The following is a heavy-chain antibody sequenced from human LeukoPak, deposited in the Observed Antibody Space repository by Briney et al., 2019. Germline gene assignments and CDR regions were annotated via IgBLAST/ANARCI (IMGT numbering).Heavy chain of an antibody. CDR1: GGTFSSYA. D-gene: IGHD3-22*01. V-gene: IGHV1-69*01. Sequence: GSSVKVSCKASGGTFSSYAISWVRQAPGQGLEWMGGIIPIFDTANYAQKFQGRVTITADESTSTAYVELRSLTSDDTALYYCAKLMDNNYDGSAFDYWGQGTLVTVSS. J-gene: IGHJ4*02. CDR3: AKLMDNNYDGSAFDY. CDR2: IIPIFDTA.